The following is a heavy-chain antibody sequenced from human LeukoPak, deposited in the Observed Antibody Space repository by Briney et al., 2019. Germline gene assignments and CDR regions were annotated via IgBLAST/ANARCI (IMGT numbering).Heavy chain of an antibody. CDR3: ARGWKDYYDSGSYD. D-gene: IGHD3-10*01. CDR2: INHSGST. CDR1: GGSFSGYY. V-gene: IGHV4-34*01. J-gene: IGHJ4*02. Sequence: KPSETLSLTCAVYGGSFSGYYWSWIRQPPGKGLEWIGEINHSGSTNYNPSLKSRVTISVDTSKNQFSLKLSSVTAADTAVYYCARGWKDYYDSGSYDWGQGTLVTVSS.